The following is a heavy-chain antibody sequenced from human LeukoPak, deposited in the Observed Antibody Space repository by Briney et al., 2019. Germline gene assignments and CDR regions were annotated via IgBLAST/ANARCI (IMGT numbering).Heavy chain of an antibody. CDR1: GFTFSSYA. D-gene: IGHD6-19*01. CDR2: ISGSGGST. J-gene: IGHJ6*03. Sequence: PGGSLRLSCAASGFTFSSYAMSWVRQAPGKGLEWVSAISGSGGSTYYADSVKGRFTISRDNSKNTLYLQMNSLRAEDTAVYYCAKASGWVFYYYYYMDVWGKGTTVTVSS. V-gene: IGHV3-23*01. CDR3: AKASGWVFYYYYYMDV.